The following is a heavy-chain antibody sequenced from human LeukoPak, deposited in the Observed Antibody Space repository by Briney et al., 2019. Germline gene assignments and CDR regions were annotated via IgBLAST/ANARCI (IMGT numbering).Heavy chain of an antibody. V-gene: IGHV1-18*01. CDR1: GYTFTSYG. D-gene: IGHD3-10*01. J-gene: IGHJ4*02. CDR2: ISAYNGNT. Sequence: ASVKVSFKASGYTFTSYGISWVRQAPGQGLEWMGWISAYNGNTNYAQKLQGRVTLTTDTSTSTVYMELRSLTSDDAAVYYCARVTYYYGSGREDEFDYWGQGTLVTVSS. CDR3: ARVTYYYGSGREDEFDY.